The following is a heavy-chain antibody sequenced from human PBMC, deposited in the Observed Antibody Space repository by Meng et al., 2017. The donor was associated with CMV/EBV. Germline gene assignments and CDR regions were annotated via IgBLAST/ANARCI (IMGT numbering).Heavy chain of an antibody. CDR3: AGSRPGGGACDY. J-gene: IGHJ4*02. CDR2: IQVIGHT. CDR1: GASIKNYN. Sequence: QVRIQEPGPGLVKPSETLSLTCTVSGASIKNYNWNWVRQPAGQGLEWIGLIQVIGHTVYNPSLKSRVTVSLDASKSQFSLTLNSVTAADTATYYCAGSRPGGGACDYWGQGILVTVSS. D-gene: IGHD3-16*01. V-gene: IGHV4-4*07.